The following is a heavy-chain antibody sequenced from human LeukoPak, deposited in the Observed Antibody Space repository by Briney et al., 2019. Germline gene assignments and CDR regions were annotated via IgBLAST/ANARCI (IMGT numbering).Heavy chain of an antibody. CDR3: ARGDYYDSSGYYYFLRFDY. V-gene: IGHV4-59*12. Sequence: SETLSLTCTVSGGSISGYYWSWIRQPPGKGLEWIGYIYYSGSTNYNPSPKSRVTISVDTSKNQFSLKLSSVTAADTAVYYCARGDYYDSSGYYYFLRFDYWGQGTLVTVSS. CDR2: IYYSGST. CDR1: GGSISGYY. D-gene: IGHD3-22*01. J-gene: IGHJ4*02.